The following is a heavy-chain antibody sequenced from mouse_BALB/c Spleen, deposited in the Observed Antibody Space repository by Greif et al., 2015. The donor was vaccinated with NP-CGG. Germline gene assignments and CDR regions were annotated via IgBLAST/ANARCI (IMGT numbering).Heavy chain of an antibody. Sequence: DSGPGLVKPSQSLSLTCSVTGYSITSGYYWNWIRQFPGNKLEWMGYISYDGSNNYNPSLENRISITRDTSKNQFFLKLNSVTTEDTTTYYCARDPYGNYLYYAMDYWGQGTSVTVSS. D-gene: IGHD2-1*01. CDR1: GYSITSGYY. CDR2: ISYDGSN. CDR3: ARDPYGNYLYYAMDY. V-gene: IGHV3-6*02. J-gene: IGHJ4*01.